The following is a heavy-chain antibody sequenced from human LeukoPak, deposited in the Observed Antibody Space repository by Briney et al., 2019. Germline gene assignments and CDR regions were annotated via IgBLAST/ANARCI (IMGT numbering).Heavy chain of an antibody. V-gene: IGHV3-23*01. J-gene: IGHJ6*02. CDR3: AKEGDVVVPAAIPVNYYYYGMDV. CDR2: ISGSGGST. CDR1: GFTFSSYA. D-gene: IGHD2-2*02. Sequence: GGSLRLSCAASGFTFSSYAMSWVRQAQGKGLEWVSAISGSGGSTYYADSVKGRFTISRDNSKNTLYLQMNSLRAEDTAVYYCAKEGDVVVPAAIPVNYYYYGMDVWGQGTTATVPS.